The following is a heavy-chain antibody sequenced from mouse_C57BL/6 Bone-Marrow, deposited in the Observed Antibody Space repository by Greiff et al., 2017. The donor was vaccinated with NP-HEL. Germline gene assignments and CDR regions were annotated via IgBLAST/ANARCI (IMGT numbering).Heavy chain of an antibody. Sequence: VQLQQPGAELVRPGSSVKLSCKASGYTFTSYWMHWVKQRPIQGLEWIGNIDPSDSETHYNQKFKDKATLTVDKSSSTAYMQLSSLTSEDSAVYYCARGLIYYYGSFYAMDYWGQGTSVTVSS. CDR2: IDPSDSET. CDR1: GYTFTSYW. J-gene: IGHJ4*01. CDR3: ARGLIYYYGSFYAMDY. D-gene: IGHD1-1*01. V-gene: IGHV1-52*01.